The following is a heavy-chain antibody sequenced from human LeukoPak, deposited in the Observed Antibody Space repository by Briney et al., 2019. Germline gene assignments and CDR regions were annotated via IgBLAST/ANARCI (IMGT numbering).Heavy chain of an antibody. Sequence: ASVKVSCKASGYTFTGYYMHWVRQTPGQGLEWMGWINPNSGGTNYAQKFQGRVTMTRDTSKNQFSLKLSSVTAADTAVYYCARGRGAFDIWGQGTMVTVSS. CDR3: ARGRGAFDI. J-gene: IGHJ3*02. V-gene: IGHV1-2*02. CDR2: INPNSGGT. CDR1: GYTFTGYY.